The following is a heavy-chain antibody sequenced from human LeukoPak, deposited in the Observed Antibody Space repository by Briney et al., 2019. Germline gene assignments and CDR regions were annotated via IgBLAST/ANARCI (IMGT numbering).Heavy chain of an antibody. CDR1: VFTFCDYY. D-gene: IGHD1-26*01. J-gene: IGHJ5*02. CDR3: ARDNGAMNFDP. Sequence: GSLRLSCAASVFTFCDYYMSWSRQAPGKELKGCSYISSTGSTIYYADSVKGRFTISRDHAKNPLYLQMNSLRAEDTAVYYCARDNGAMNFDPWGQGNLVTASS. V-gene: IGHV3-11*01. CDR2: ISSTGSTI.